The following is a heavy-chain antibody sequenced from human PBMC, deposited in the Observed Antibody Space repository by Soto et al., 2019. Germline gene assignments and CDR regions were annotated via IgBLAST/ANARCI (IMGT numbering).Heavy chain of an antibody. D-gene: IGHD5-18*01. CDR1: GFTLSSYW. J-gene: IGHJ3*02. CDR2: IRQDGNEI. CDR3: AKDWRYNYDTDAFDI. V-gene: IGHV3-7*01. Sequence: GGSLRLSCAASGFTLSSYWMAWVRQTPGKGLEFVANIRQDGNEINYVDSVKGRFTISRDNSKNTLYLQMDSLRTEDTAVYFCAKDWRYNYDTDAFDIWGQGTMVTVSS.